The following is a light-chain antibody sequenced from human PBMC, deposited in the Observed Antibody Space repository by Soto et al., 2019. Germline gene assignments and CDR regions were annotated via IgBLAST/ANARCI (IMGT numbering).Light chain of an antibody. CDR2: DVN. Sequence: QSVLTQPPSASWSPGQSVTISCTGTSSDVGAYIFVSWYQQHPGKALKLMVYDVNRRPPGVPDRFFGSKSGNTASLTVSGLQAEDEADYYCVSFAGCTYVFGTGTKLTVL. J-gene: IGLJ1*01. V-gene: IGLV2-8*01. CDR1: SSDVGAYIF. CDR3: VSFAGCTYV.